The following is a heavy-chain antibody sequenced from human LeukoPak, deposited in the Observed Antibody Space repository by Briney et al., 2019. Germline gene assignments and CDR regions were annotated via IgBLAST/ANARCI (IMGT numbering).Heavy chain of an antibody. D-gene: IGHD6-13*01. Sequence: ASVKVSCKASGYTFTSYGISWVRQAPGQGLERMGWISAYNGNTNYAQKLQGRVTMTTDTSTSTAYMELRSLRSDDTAVYYCARMKQQLVRWNYYYYMDVWGKGTTVTVSS. CDR3: ARMKQQLVRWNYYYYMDV. V-gene: IGHV1-18*01. CDR2: ISAYNGNT. CDR1: GYTFTSYG. J-gene: IGHJ6*03.